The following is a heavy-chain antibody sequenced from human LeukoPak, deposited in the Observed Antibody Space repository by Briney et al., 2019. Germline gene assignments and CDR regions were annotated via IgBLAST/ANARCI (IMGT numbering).Heavy chain of an antibody. CDR2: MNPNSGNT. CDR3: ARVNTYYFGSGVSRAFHM. Sequence: ASVKISCKASGYTFTSYDINWVRQATGQGLEWMGWMNPNSGNTGYAQKFQGSVTMTRNTSTATAYMELSSLKSEDTAVYYCARVNTYYFGSGVSRAFHMWGQGTMVTVSS. D-gene: IGHD3-10*01. V-gene: IGHV1-8*01. CDR1: GYTFTSYD. J-gene: IGHJ3*02.